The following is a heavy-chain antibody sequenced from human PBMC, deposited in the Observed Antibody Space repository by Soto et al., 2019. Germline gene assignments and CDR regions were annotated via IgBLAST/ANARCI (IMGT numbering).Heavy chain of an antibody. Sequence: QVQLVESGGGAVQPGRSLRLSCAASGFTFSNNGIHWVRQAPGKGLEWVAVISSDGINKYYADSVKVRSTISRDNSNNTLFLQMNRLRVEDTAVYYCAMDLYGGSSRFDYWGQGTLVTVSS. J-gene: IGHJ4*02. V-gene: IGHV3-30*03. CDR1: GFTFSNNG. D-gene: IGHD2-15*01. CDR3: AMDLYGGSSRFDY. CDR2: ISSDGINK.